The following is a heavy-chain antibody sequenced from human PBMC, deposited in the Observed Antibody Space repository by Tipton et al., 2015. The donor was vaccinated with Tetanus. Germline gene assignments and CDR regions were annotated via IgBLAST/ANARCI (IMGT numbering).Heavy chain of an antibody. D-gene: IGHD2-8*02. V-gene: IGHV4-4*02. Sequence: TLSLTCAVSGGSITSSNYWSWVRQPPGKGLEWIGEIYHSGSTNYNPSLTSRVTISVDKSKNQFSLKLNSVTAADTAVYYCARDPQFCTGSPCHSFDFWGQGTLVTVSS. J-gene: IGHJ4*02. CDR1: GGSITSSNY. CDR2: IYHSGST. CDR3: ARDPQFCTGSPCHSFDF.